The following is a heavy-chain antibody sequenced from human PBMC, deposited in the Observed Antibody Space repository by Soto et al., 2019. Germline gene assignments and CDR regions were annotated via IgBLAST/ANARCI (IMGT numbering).Heavy chain of an antibody. J-gene: IGHJ4*02. D-gene: IGHD6-19*01. CDR1: GGTFSSYA. V-gene: IGHV1-69*13. Sequence: ASVKVSCKASGGTFSSYAISWVRQAPGQGLEWMGGIIPIFGTANYAQKFQGRVTITADESTSTAYMELSSLRSEDTAVYYCAIRYSSGCWVYWGQGTLVTVSS. CDR2: IIPIFGTA. CDR3: AIRYSSGCWVY.